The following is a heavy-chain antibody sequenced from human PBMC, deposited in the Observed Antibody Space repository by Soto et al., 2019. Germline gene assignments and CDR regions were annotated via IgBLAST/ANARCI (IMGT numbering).Heavy chain of an antibody. D-gene: IGHD2-21*02. CDR2: IYSSGIT. J-gene: IGHJ4*02. Sequence: EVQLVESGGGLIQPGGSPRLSCAAFGFTVSSNHMNWVRQAPGKGLECVSVIYSSGITYYADSVKGRFSISRDSSKNTLYLQMNSLRAEDTAVYYCARLVTGFDSWGQGTPVTVSS. CDR3: ARLVTGFDS. V-gene: IGHV3-53*01. CDR1: GFTVSSNH.